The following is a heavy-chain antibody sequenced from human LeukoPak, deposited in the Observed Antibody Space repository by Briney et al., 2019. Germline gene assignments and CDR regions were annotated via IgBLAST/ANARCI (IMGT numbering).Heavy chain of an antibody. V-gene: IGHV1-24*01. Sequence: ASVKVSCKVSGYTLTELSMHWVRQAPGKGLEWMGGFDPEDGETIYAQKFQGRVTMTEDTSTDTAYMELSSLRSEDPAVYYCAESFTTIFGVVDTNYMDVWGKGTTVPASS. CDR3: AESFTTIFGVVDTNYMDV. CDR2: FDPEDGET. D-gene: IGHD3-3*01. J-gene: IGHJ6*03. CDR1: GYTLTELS.